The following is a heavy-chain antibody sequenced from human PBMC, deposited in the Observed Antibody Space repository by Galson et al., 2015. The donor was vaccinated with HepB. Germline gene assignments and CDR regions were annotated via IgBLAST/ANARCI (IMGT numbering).Heavy chain of an antibody. V-gene: IGHV3-11*06. Sequence: SLRLSCAASGFTFSDYYMSWIRQAPGKGLGWLSYISASTIYTNYADSVKGRFTVSRDNAKNSLNLQMNSLRAEDTAVYYCARVADADYGDHTHFDSWGQGTLVTVPS. CDR1: GFTFSDYY. CDR2: ISASTIYT. J-gene: IGHJ4*02. CDR3: ARVADADYGDHTHFDS. D-gene: IGHD4-17*01.